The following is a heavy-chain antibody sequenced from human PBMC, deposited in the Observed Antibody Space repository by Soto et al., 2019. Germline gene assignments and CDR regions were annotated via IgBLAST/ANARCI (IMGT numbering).Heavy chain of an antibody. CDR2: IYYSGST. D-gene: IGHD3-9*01. V-gene: IGHV4-39*01. CDR3: ARLVVYYDILTGYSHQIRFAP. Sequence: SETLSLTCTVSGGSISSSSYYWGWIRQPPGKGLEWIGSIYYSGSTYYNPSLKSRVTISVDTSKNQFSLKLSSVTAADTAVYYCARLVVYYDILTGYSHQIRFAPWGQGTLVTVSS. CDR1: GGSISSSSYY. J-gene: IGHJ5*02.